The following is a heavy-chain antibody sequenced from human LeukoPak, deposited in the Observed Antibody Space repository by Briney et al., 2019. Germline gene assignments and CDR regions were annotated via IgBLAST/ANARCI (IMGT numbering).Heavy chain of an antibody. CDR1: GDSVSSNSAA. Sequence: SQTLSLTCAISGDSVSSNSAAWNWIRQSPSRGLEWLGRTYYRSKWYNDYAVSVKSRITINPDTSKNQFSLQLNSVTPEDTAVYYCARSPYSSGWYGSLGPAPTRYYFDYWGQGTLVTVSS. J-gene: IGHJ4*02. CDR3: ARSPYSSGWYGSLGPAPTRYYFDY. D-gene: IGHD6-19*01. V-gene: IGHV6-1*01. CDR2: TYYRSKWYN.